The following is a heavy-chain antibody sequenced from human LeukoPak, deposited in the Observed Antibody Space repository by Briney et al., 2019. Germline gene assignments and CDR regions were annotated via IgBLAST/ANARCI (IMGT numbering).Heavy chain of an antibody. D-gene: IGHD1-1*01. CDR1: GGSISNYY. CDR2: VYYTGST. J-gene: IGHJ5*02. V-gene: IGHV4-59*01. CDR3: ARDPRGGTSRDNWFDP. Sequence: PSETLSLTCTVSGGSISNYYWSWIRQPPGKGLEWIGCVYYTGSTNYNPSLKSRVTISVDTSKNQFSLKVSSVTAADTAVYYCARDPRGGTSRDNWFDPWGQGTLVTVSS.